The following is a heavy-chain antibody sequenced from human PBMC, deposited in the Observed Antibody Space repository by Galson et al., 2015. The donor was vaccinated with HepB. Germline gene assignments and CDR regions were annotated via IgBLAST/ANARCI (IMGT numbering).Heavy chain of an antibody. CDR1: GFAFSSYA. J-gene: IGHJ4*02. CDR2: ISYDGSNK. CDR3: ARDPLERRGYYFDY. V-gene: IGHV3-30*04. D-gene: IGHD1-1*01. Sequence: SLRLSCAASGFAFSSYAMHWVRQAPGKGLEWVAVISYDGSNKYYADSVKGRFTISRDYSKNTLYLQMNSLRAEDTAVYYCARDPLERRGYYFDYWGQGTLVTVSS.